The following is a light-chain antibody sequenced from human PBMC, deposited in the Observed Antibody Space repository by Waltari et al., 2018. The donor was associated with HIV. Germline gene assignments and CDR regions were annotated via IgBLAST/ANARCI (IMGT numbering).Light chain of an antibody. CDR3: QAFDSVLTSSV. J-gene: IGLJ2*01. CDR2: EST. CDR1: SSNIGARYD. V-gene: IGLV1-40*01. Sequence: QSMLTQPPSVSGAPGQRVTISCSGSSSNIGARYDVHWYQHIPGTAPKLPIYESTSRPSGVPDRFSAATSGTSASLAITGLQAEDEADYYCQAFDSVLTSSVFGGVTKLTVL.